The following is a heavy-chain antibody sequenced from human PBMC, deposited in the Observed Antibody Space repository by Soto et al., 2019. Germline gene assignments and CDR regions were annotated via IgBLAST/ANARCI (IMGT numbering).Heavy chain of an antibody. Sequence: GASVKVSCKASGYSFSTYAIHWVRQAPGQGLEWMGWINGGTGPTKFSRRFQDRITITRDTSASTAYMELSSLRSEDTAVYYCAIGKGMEENYCYYGMDIWGQGTTVTVSS. D-gene: IGHD1-1*01. CDR3: AIGKGMEENYCYYGMDI. V-gene: IGHV1-3*01. J-gene: IGHJ6*02. CDR2: INGGTGPT. CDR1: GYSFSTYA.